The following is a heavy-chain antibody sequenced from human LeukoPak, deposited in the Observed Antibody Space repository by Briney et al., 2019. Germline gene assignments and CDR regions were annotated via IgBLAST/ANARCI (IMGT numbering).Heavy chain of an antibody. D-gene: IGHD1-26*01. J-gene: IGHJ4*02. CDR1: GFTVSSNY. CDR3: AKDRIVGARVPFDY. V-gene: IGHV3-53*01. CDR2: IYSGGST. Sequence: PGGSLRLSCAASGFTVSSNYMSWVRQAPGKGLEWVSVIYSGGSTYYADSVKGRFTISRDNSKNTLYLQMNSLRAEDTAVYYCAKDRIVGARVPFDYWGQGTLVTVSS.